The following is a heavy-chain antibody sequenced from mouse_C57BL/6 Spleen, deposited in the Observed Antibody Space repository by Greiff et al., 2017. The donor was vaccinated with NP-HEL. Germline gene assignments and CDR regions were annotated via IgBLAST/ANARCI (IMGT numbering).Heavy chain of an antibody. D-gene: IGHD1-1*01. CDR3: ARGGTITTVVEDY. Sequence: VQLQQSGPELVKPGASVKISCKASGYAFSSSWMNWVKQRPGKGLEWIGRIYPGDGDTNYNGKFKGKATLTADKSSSTAYMQLSSLTSEDSAVYFCARGGTITTVVEDYWGQGTTLTVSS. J-gene: IGHJ2*01. CDR2: IYPGDGDT. V-gene: IGHV1-82*01. CDR1: GYAFSSSW.